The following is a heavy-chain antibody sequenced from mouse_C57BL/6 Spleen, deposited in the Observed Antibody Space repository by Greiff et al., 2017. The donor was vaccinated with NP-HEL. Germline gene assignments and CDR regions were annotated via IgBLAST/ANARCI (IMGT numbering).Heavy chain of an antibody. CDR2: IYPRSGNT. V-gene: IGHV1-81*01. Sequence: QVQLQQSGAELARPGASVKLSCKASGYTFTSYGISWVKQRTGQGLEWIGEIYPRSGNTYYNEKFKGKATLTADKSSSTAYMELRSLTSEDSAVYFGARRYGSSFYWYFDVWGTGTTVTVSS. CDR3: ARRYGSSFYWYFDV. D-gene: IGHD1-1*01. CDR1: GYTFTSYG. J-gene: IGHJ1*03.